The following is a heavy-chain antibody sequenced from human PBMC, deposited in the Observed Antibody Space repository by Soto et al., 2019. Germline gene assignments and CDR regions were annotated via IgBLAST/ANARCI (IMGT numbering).Heavy chain of an antibody. Sequence: GESLKLSCKGSGYSFTSYWIGWVRQMPGKGLEWMGVIYPGDSDTRYGPSFQGQVTISADKSISTAYLQWSSLKASDTAMYYCARTSDRLGDIVVVPAAFDYWGRGTLVTVSS. CDR2: IYPGDSDT. J-gene: IGHJ4*02. CDR3: ARTSDRLGDIVVVPAAFDY. D-gene: IGHD2-2*01. CDR1: GYSFTSYW. V-gene: IGHV5-51*01.